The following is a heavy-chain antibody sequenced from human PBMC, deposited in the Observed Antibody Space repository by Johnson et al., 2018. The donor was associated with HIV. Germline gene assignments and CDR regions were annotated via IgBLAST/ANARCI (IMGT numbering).Heavy chain of an antibody. CDR2: ISYDGSNK. CDR3: AREIGQKSLDAFDI. D-gene: IGHD2/OR15-2a*01. J-gene: IGHJ3*02. Sequence: QVQLVESGGGVVQPGRSLRLSCAASGFTFNPYGIHLVRRAPGKGLEWVALISYDGSNKYYAESVKGRFTISRDNSKNTLYRQMNSLRVEDTAIYYCAREIGQKSLDAFDIWGQGTMVTVSS. CDR1: GFTFNPYG. V-gene: IGHV3-30*19.